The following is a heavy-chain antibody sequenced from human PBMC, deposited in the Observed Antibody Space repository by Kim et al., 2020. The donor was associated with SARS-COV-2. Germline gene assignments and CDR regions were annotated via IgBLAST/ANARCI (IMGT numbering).Heavy chain of an antibody. J-gene: IGHJ4*02. CDR3: ARGQDRDFDY. V-gene: IGHV4-34*01. CDR2: INHSGST. CDR1: GGSFSGYY. Sequence: SETLSLTCAVYGGSFSGYYWSWIRQPPGKGLEWIGEINHSGSTNYNPSLKSRVTISVDTSKNQFSLKLSSVTAADTAVYYCARGQDRDFDYWGQGTLVT. D-gene: IGHD2-15*01.